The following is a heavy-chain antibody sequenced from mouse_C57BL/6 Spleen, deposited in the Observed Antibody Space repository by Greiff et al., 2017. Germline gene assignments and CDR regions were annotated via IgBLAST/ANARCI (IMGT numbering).Heavy chain of an antibody. D-gene: IGHD1-1*01. Sequence: EVKLMESGAELVQPGASVKLSCTASGFNIKDYYMHWVKQRTEQGLEWIGRIAPEDGETKYAPKFPGKATITEDTSSNTAYLQLSSLTSEDTAVYDCARVGVVATGDYWGQGTSVTVSS. CDR1: GFNIKDYY. CDR3: ARVGVVATGDY. V-gene: IGHV14-2*01. CDR2: IAPEDGET. J-gene: IGHJ4*01.